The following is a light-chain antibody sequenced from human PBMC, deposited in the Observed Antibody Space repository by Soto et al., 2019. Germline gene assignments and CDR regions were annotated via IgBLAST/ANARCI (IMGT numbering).Light chain of an antibody. Sequence: QSVLTQPPSASGTPGQRVTISCSGGSSNIGSNAVTWYRQLPGTAPKLLIYSNNQRPSGVPDRCSGSKSGTSASLAISGLQSDDEADYYCAAWDDSLNGLYVFGTGTKVTVL. V-gene: IGLV1-44*01. CDR1: SSNIGSNA. CDR3: AAWDDSLNGLYV. CDR2: SNN. J-gene: IGLJ1*01.